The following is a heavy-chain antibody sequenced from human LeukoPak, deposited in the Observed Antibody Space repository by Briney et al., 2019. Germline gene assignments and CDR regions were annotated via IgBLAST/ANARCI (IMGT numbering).Heavy chain of an antibody. Sequence: GRSLRLSCAASGFTFSSYGMHWVRQAPGKGLEWVAVIWYDGGNKYYADSVKGRFTISRDNSKNTLYLQMNSLRAEDTAVYYCARGFDDSSGYYFDYWGQGTLVTVSS. CDR1: GFTFSSYG. D-gene: IGHD3-22*01. V-gene: IGHV3-33*01. CDR3: ARGFDDSSGYYFDY. CDR2: IWYDGGNK. J-gene: IGHJ4*02.